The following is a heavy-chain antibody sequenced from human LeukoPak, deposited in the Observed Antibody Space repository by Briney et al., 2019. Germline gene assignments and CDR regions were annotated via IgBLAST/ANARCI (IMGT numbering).Heavy chain of an antibody. D-gene: IGHD5-12*01. CDR3: ASSGYSDEIDY. V-gene: IGHV1-18*01. CDR1: GYTFTSYG. J-gene: IGHJ4*02. Sequence: ASVKVSCKASGYTFTSYGISWVRQAPGQGLEWMGWISAYNGNTNYAQKLQGRVTMTADTSTSTAYMELRSLRSDDTTVYYCASSGYSDEIDYWGQGTLVTVSS. CDR2: ISAYNGNT.